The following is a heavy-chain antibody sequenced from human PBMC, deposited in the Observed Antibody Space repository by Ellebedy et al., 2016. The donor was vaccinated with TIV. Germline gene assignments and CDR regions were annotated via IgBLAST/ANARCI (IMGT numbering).Heavy chain of an antibody. CDR1: GFTFSSYA. V-gene: IGHV3-23*01. CDR2: ISGSGGST. J-gene: IGHJ6*02. CDR3: AKDSSGPHYYYYGMDV. Sequence: GGSLRLSCAASGFTFSSYAMSWVRQAPGKGLEWVSAISGSGGSTYYADSVKGRFTISRDNSKNTLYLQMNSLRAEDTAVYYCAKDSSGPHYYYYGMDVWGQGTTVTVSS. D-gene: IGHD6-19*01.